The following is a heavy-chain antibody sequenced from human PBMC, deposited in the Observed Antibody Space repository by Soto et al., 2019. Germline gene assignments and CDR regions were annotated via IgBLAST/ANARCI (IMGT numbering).Heavy chain of an antibody. D-gene: IGHD2-15*01. CDR2: LYSSGST. V-gene: IGHV4-30-4*01. J-gene: IGHJ5*02. Sequence: QVQLQESGPGLVKPSQTLSLTCTVSGGSISSGDYYWRWIRQPPGKGLEWIGYLYSSGSTYYNPSLKRRVTISVDTSKNQFSLKLSSVTAADTAVYYCARSSLGYCSGGSCLGNWFDPWGQGTLVTVSS. CDR1: GGSISSGDYY. CDR3: ARSSLGYCSGGSCLGNWFDP.